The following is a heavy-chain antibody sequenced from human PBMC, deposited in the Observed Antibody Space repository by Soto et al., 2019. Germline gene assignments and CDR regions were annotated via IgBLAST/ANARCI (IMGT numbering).Heavy chain of an antibody. J-gene: IGHJ5*02. Sequence: GGSLRLSCAASGFTVSSNYMSWVRQAPGKGLEWVSVIYSGGSTYYADSVKGRFTISRDNSKNTFYLQMNSLRAEDTAVYYCARDSVSPGYCSGGSCYTYNWFDPWGQGTLVTVSS. V-gene: IGHV3-66*01. CDR3: ARDSVSPGYCSGGSCYTYNWFDP. CDR2: IYSGGST. CDR1: GFTVSSNY. D-gene: IGHD2-15*01.